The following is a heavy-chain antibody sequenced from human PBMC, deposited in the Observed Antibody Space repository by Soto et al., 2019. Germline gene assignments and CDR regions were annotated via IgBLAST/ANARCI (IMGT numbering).Heavy chain of an antibody. CDR2: ISAYNGNT. Sequence: QVQLVQSGAEVKKPGASVKVSCKASGYTFTSYGISWVRQAPGQGLEWMGWISAYNGNTNYAQKLQGRVTMTTDTSTSTAYMGLRSLRSEDTAVYYCARDRVEDIVVVVAAQGGSDAFDIWGQGTMVTVSS. CDR3: ARDRVEDIVVVVAAQGGSDAFDI. D-gene: IGHD2-15*01. J-gene: IGHJ3*02. V-gene: IGHV1-18*01. CDR1: GYTFTSYG.